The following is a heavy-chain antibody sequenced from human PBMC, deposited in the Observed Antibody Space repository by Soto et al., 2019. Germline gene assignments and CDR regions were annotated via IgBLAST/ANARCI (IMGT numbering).Heavy chain of an antibody. V-gene: IGHV4-34*01. CDR1: GGSFSGYY. J-gene: IGHJ3*02. CDR3: ARGRGYSSPPYAFDI. Sequence: SETLSLTCAVYGGSFSGYYWNWIRQPQGKGLEWIGEINHIGSTNYNPSLKSRVTISVDTSKNQFSLRLSSVTAADTAVHYCARGRGYSSPPYAFDIWGLGTMDTTSS. D-gene: IGHD6-13*01. CDR2: INHIGST.